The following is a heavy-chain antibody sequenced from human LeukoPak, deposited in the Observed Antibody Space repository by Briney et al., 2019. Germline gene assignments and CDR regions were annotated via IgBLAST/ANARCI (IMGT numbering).Heavy chain of an antibody. D-gene: IGHD2-2*01. CDR1: GFTFSSYS. V-gene: IGHV3-21*01. J-gene: IGHJ4*02. CDR3: ARERDIVVVPAALDY. CDR2: ISSSSSYI. Sequence: GGSLRLSCAASGFTFSSYSMNWVRQAPGKGLEWVSSISSSSSYIYYADSVKGRFTISRDNAKNSLYMQMNRLRAEDTAVYYCARERDIVVVPAALDYWGQGTLVTVSS.